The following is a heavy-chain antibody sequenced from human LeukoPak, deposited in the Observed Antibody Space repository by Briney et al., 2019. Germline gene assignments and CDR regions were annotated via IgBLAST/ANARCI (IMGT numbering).Heavy chain of an antibody. CDR3: ARQDTDYYDSSGFRFYGMDV. Sequence: GESLKISCKGSGYSFTSYWIGWVRQMPRKGLEWMGIIYPGDSDTRYSPSFQGQVTISADKSISTAYLQWSSLKASDTAMYYCARQDTDYYDSSGFRFYGMDVWGQGTTVTVSS. CDR1: GYSFTSYW. J-gene: IGHJ6*02. CDR2: IYPGDSDT. D-gene: IGHD3-22*01. V-gene: IGHV5-51*01.